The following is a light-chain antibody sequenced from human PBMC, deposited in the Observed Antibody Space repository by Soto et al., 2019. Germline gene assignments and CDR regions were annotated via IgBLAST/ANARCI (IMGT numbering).Light chain of an antibody. V-gene: IGKV3-15*01. J-gene: IGKJ1*01. Sequence: EIVLTQSPGTLSLSPGERATLSCRASQSVSSNLAWYQHKPGQAPRLLIYGASSRAAGIPARFSGSGSGTEFTLTISSLQSEDFAVYYCQQYNKWPPRTFGQGTKVDIK. CDR1: QSVSSN. CDR3: QQYNKWPPRT. CDR2: GAS.